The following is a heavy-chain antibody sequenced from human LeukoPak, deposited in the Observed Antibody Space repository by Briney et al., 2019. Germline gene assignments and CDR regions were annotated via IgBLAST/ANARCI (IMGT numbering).Heavy chain of an antibody. D-gene: IGHD6-19*01. V-gene: IGHV3-21*01. CDR3: ARGPNSAVAGTYR. CDR1: GFTFSSYS. J-gene: IGHJ5*02. Sequence: GGSLRLSCAASGFTFSSYSMNWVRQAPGKGLEWVSSISSSSSYIYYADSVKGRFTISRDNAKNSLYLQMNSLRAEDTAVYYCARGPNSAVAGTYRWGQGTLVTVSS. CDR2: ISSSSSYI.